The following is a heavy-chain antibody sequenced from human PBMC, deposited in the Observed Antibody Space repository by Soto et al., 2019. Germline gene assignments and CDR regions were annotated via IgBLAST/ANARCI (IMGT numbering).Heavy chain of an antibody. D-gene: IGHD2-2*01. CDR2: ISTYNSRT. Sequence: QDQLVQSGAEVKKPGASVKISCEASGYTFTSHGISWVRQAPGEGLEWLGWISTYNSRTHYAQKVQGRVTMTTDTSTNTAYLELRSLTFDDTAVYYCARTRYCASPSCYKHYWYGMDRWGQRPAVTVSS. J-gene: IGHJ6*02. V-gene: IGHV1-18*04. CDR3: ARTRYCASPSCYKHYWYGMDR. CDR1: GYTFTSHG.